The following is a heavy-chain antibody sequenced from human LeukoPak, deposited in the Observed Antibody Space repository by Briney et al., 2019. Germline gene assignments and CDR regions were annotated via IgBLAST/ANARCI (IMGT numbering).Heavy chain of an antibody. V-gene: IGHV1-2*02. Sequence: ASVKVSCKASGYAFTGYYMHWVRQAPGQGLEWMGWINPNSGGTNYAQKFQGRVTMTRDTSISTAYMGLSRLRSDDTAVYYCARAKSSGWSPDWGQGTLVTVSS. D-gene: IGHD6-19*01. J-gene: IGHJ4*02. CDR1: GYAFTGYY. CDR3: ARAKSSGWSPD. CDR2: INPNSGGT.